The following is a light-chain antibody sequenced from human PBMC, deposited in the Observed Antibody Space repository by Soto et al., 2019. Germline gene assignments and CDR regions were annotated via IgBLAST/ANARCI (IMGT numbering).Light chain of an antibody. J-gene: IGKJ1*01. CDR2: HAS. CDR3: QQYGDSPRS. Sequence: IVVMQSPGTLSLSPGERATLSCRASRSLSSDYLAWYQQKPGQAPRLLFYHASRRATGTPDRFSVSGSGTDFTLTISRREPEDFAVYYCQQYGDSPRSFGQGTKVDIK. CDR1: RSLSSDY. V-gene: IGKV3-20*01.